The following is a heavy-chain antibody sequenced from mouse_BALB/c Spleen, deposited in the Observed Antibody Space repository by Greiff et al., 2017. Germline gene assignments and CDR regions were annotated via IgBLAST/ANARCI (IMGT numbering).Heavy chain of an antibody. Sequence: EVMLVESRGGLVQPGGSRKLSCAASGFTFSSFGMHWVRQAPEKGLEWVAYISSGSSTIYYADTVKGRFTISRDNPKNTLFLQMTSLRSEDTAMYYCARSYYGNYVDWYFDVWGAGTTVTVSS. CDR3: ARSYYGNYVDWYFDV. D-gene: IGHD2-10*01. J-gene: IGHJ1*01. CDR2: ISSGSSTI. CDR1: GFTFSSFG. V-gene: IGHV5-17*02.